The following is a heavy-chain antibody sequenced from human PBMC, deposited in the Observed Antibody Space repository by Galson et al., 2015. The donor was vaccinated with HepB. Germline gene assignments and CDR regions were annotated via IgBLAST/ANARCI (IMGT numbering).Heavy chain of an antibody. D-gene: IGHD3-10*01. J-gene: IGHJ4*02. Sequence: SLRLSCAASGFTFSSYSMNWVRQAPGKGLEWVSSISSSSSYIYYADSVKGRFTISRDNAKNSLYLQMNSLRAEDTAVYYCARTGRMVRGVITSGIDYWGQGTLVTVSS. CDR3: ARTGRMVRGVITSGIDY. CDR2: ISSSSSYI. CDR1: GFTFSSYS. V-gene: IGHV3-21*01.